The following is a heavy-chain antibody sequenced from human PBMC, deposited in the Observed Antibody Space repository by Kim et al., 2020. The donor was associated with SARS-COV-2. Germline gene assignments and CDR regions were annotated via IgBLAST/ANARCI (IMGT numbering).Heavy chain of an antibody. CDR1: GGSISSYY. CDR2: IYYSGST. V-gene: IGHV4-59*01. Sequence: SETLSLTCTVSGGSISSYYWSWIRQPPGKGLEWIGYIYYSGSTNYNPSLKSRVTISVDTSKNQFSLKLSSVTAADTAVYYCARGQGYSYGWGYWGQGTLVTVSS. CDR3: ARGQGYSYGWGY. D-gene: IGHD5-18*01. J-gene: IGHJ4*02.